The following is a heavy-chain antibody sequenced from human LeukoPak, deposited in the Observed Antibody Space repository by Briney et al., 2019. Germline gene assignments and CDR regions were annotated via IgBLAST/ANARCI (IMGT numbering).Heavy chain of an antibody. CDR3: ARDTNRWFGPTNWFDP. V-gene: IGHV4-4*07. J-gene: IGHJ5*02. CDR2: IYTSGST. Sequence: PSETLSLTCAVYGGSFSGYYWSWIRQPAGKGLEWIGRIYTSGSTNYNPSLKSRVTMSVDTSKNQFSLKLSSVTAADTAVYYCARDTNRWFGPTNWFDPWGQGTLVTVSS. CDR1: GGSFSGYY. D-gene: IGHD3-10*01.